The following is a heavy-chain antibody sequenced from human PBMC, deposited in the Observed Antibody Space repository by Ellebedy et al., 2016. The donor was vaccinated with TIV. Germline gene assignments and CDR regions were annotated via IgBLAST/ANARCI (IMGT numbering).Heavy chain of an antibody. Sequence: GESLKISCVASGFTFSNYWMSWVRQAPGKGLEWVANINEDESKKYFADSVKGRFTISRDNALNSLYLQMNSLRVEDTAVYFCARGDANSGDYWGRGTLVTVSS. D-gene: IGHD1-1*01. V-gene: IGHV3-7*04. CDR3: ARGDANSGDY. CDR2: INEDESKK. J-gene: IGHJ4*02. CDR1: GFTFSNYW.